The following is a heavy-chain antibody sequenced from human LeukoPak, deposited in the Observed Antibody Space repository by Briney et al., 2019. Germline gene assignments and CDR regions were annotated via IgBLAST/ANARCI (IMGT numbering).Heavy chain of an antibody. J-gene: IGHJ4*02. Sequence: SETLSLTCTVSGGSISSYYWSWLRQPAGKGLEWIGRIYTSGSTNYNPSLKSRVTISVDTSKNQFSLKLSSVTAADTAVYYCAREQGYDILTGYYAPFDYWGQGTLVTVSS. D-gene: IGHD3-9*01. CDR3: AREQGYDILTGYYAPFDY. V-gene: IGHV4-4*07. CDR1: GGSISSYY. CDR2: IYTSGST.